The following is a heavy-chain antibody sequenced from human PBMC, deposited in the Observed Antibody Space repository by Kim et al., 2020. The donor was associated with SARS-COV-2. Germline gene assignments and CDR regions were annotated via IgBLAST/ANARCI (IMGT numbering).Heavy chain of an antibody. D-gene: IGHD3-10*01. J-gene: IGHJ4*02. CDR3: ARRWYYYGSGSYYTPIDY. V-gene: IGHV4-39*01. Sequence: SRVTISVDTSKNQFSLKLSSVTAADTAVYYCARRWYYYGSGSYYTPIDYWGQGTLVTVSS.